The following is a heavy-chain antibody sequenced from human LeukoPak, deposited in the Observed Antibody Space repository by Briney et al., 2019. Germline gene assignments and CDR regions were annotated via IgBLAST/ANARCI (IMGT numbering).Heavy chain of an antibody. J-gene: IGHJ4*02. CDR3: AKARAIRGAFDY. Sequence: GGSLRLSCAASGFTFSSYGMPWVRQAPGKGLEWVAVISYDGSNKYYADSVKGRFTISRDNSKNTLYLQMNSLRAEDTAVYYCAKARAIRGAFDYWGQGTLVTVSS. D-gene: IGHD2-2*02. V-gene: IGHV3-30*18. CDR1: GFTFSSYG. CDR2: ISYDGSNK.